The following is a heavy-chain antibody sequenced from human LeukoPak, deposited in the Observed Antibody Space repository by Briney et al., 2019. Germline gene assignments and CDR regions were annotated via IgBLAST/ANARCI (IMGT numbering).Heavy chain of an antibody. CDR3: ATLYDFWSGYYTYYFDY. Sequence: GGSLRLSYAASGFTFSSYSMNWVRQAPGKGLEWVSYISSSSSTIYYADSVKGRFTISRDNAKNSLYLQMNSLRAEDTAVYYCATLYDFWSGYYTYYFDYWGQGTLVTVSS. CDR2: ISSSSSTI. D-gene: IGHD3-3*01. V-gene: IGHV3-48*01. CDR1: GFTFSSYS. J-gene: IGHJ4*02.